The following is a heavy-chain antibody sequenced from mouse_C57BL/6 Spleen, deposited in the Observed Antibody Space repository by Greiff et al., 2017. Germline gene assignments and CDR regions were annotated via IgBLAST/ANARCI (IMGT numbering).Heavy chain of an antibody. CDR2: IHPNSGST. Sequence: QVQLQQPGAELVKPGASVKLSCKASGYTFTSSWMHWVKQRPGQGLEWIGMIHPNSGSTNYNEKFKSKATLTVDKSSSTAYMQLSSLTSEDSAVYYCARRGINYYDYDGEGFGYWGQGTTLTVSS. J-gene: IGHJ2*01. V-gene: IGHV1-64*01. CDR3: ARRGINYYDYDGEGFGY. D-gene: IGHD2-4*01. CDR1: GYTFTSSW.